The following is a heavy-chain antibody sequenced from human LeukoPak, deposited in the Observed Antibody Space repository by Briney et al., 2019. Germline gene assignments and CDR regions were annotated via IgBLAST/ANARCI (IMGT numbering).Heavy chain of an antibody. CDR3: ARVPLATPMLNWFDP. CDR1: GGTFSSYA. Sequence: ASVKVSCKASGGTFSSYAISWVRQAPGQGLEWMGGIIPIFGTANYAQKFQGRVTITADKSTSTAYMELSSLRSDDTAVYYCARVPLATPMLNWFDPWGQGTLVTVSS. J-gene: IGHJ5*02. V-gene: IGHV1-69*06. CDR2: IIPIFGTA. D-gene: IGHD1-26*01.